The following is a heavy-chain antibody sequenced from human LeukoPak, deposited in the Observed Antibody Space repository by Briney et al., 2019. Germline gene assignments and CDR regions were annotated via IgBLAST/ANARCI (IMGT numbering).Heavy chain of an antibody. CDR1: GLTLSGYW. D-gene: IGHD2-21*01. Sequence: GGSLRLSCAASGLTLSGYWMHWVRQVPGKGLMWVTGINSDGRDRRYADSVKGRFTISRDNARNTLYLQMNSLRDEDSGIYYCGRDVEGPRAFDYWGQGTLVTVS. V-gene: IGHV3-74*01. CDR3: GRDVEGPRAFDY. CDR2: INSDGRDR. J-gene: IGHJ4*02.